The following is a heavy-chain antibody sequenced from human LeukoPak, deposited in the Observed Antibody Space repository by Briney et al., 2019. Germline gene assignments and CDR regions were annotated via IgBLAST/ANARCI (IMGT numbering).Heavy chain of an antibody. D-gene: IGHD3-10*01. CDR3: ARSVRGVIADAFNV. V-gene: IGHV3-23*01. J-gene: IGHJ3*01. CDR2: ISASGGKT. CDR1: GFSLTSYA. Sequence: QAGGSLRLSCAPSGFSLTSYAMTWVRQAPGEGLEWVSDISASGGKTYYSDSVKGRFTISRDISKNTLFLQMNSLKVEDTAVYYCARSVRGVIADAFNVWGQGTMVAVSS.